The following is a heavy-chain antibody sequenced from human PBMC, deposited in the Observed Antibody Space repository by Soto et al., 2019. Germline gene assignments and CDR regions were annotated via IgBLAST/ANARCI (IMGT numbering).Heavy chain of an antibody. V-gene: IGHV4-59*08. CDR2: IYYSGST. D-gene: IGHD3-9*01. J-gene: IGHJ2*01. CDR1: GGSISSYY. Sequence: QVQLQESGPGLVKPSETLSLTCTVSGGSISSYYWSWIRQPPGKGLEWIGYIYYSGSTNYNPSLKSRATISVDTSKIQFSLKLSSVTAADTAVYYCARHVPYCDILTGYENNWYFDLWGRGTLVTVSS. CDR3: ARHVPYCDILTGYENNWYFDL.